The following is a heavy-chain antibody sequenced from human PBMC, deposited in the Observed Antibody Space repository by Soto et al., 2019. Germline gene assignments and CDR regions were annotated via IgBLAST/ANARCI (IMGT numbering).Heavy chain of an antibody. D-gene: IGHD6-19*01. J-gene: IGHJ4*02. CDR3: ARSVAVPGAHIDY. CDR2: VYYTGST. V-gene: IGHV4-59*01. CDR1: GGSISGSY. Sequence: SETLSLTCSVSGGSISGSYWSWIRQSPGKGLEWLGYVYYTGSTNYSPSLRSRVSISVDTSKDEFSLRLSSVTAADTAVYFCARSVAVPGAHIDYWGQGTQVTVSS.